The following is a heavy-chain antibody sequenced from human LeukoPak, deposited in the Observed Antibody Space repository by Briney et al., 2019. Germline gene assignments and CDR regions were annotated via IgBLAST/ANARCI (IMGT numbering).Heavy chain of an antibody. CDR2: ISSSGSTI. J-gene: IGHJ4*02. V-gene: IGHV3-48*03. D-gene: IGHD3-9*01. Sequence: GGSLRLSCAAPGFTFSSYEMNWVRQAPGKGLEWVSYISSSGSTIYYADSVKGRFTISRDNAKNSLYLQMNSLRAEDTAVYYCASRYYDILTGYYRGPDYWGQGTLVTVSS. CDR3: ASRYYDILTGYYRGPDY. CDR1: GFTFSSYE.